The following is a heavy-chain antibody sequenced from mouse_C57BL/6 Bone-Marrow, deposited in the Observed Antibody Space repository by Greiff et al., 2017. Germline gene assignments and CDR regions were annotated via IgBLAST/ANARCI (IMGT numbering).Heavy chain of an antibody. CDR1: GYTFTSYW. CDR2: IHPKSGST. Sequence: QVQLQQPGAELVKPGASVKLSCKASGYTFTSYWMHWVKQRPGQGLEWIGMIHPKSGSTNYNEKFKSKATLTVDKSSSTAYMQLSGLTSEDSAVYYCDRDPGWFAYWGQGTLVTVSA. J-gene: IGHJ3*01. V-gene: IGHV1-64*01. CDR3: DRDPGWFAY.